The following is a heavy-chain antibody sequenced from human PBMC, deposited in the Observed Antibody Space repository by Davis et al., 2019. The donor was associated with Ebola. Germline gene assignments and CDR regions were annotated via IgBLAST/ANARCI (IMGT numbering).Heavy chain of an antibody. CDR3: AKAGAAVPHSVYFYYGLDV. CDR2: ISHDGNNK. J-gene: IGHJ6*04. Sequence: PGGSLRLSCAASGFSFSNYGMHWVRQAPGKGLEWVAVISHDGNNKYYEDSVKGRFTISRDNSKNTLYLQMISLRPEDTAVYYCAKAGAAVPHSVYFYYGLDVWGIGTTVTVS. D-gene: IGHD5/OR15-5a*01. CDR1: GFSFSNYG. V-gene: IGHV3-30*18.